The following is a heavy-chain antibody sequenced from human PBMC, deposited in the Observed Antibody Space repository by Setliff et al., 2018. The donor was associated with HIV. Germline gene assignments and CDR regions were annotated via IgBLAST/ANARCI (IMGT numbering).Heavy chain of an antibody. J-gene: IGHJ4*02. CDR2: TNWDGSST. CDR3: ARVLAVAGTDPPGDY. CDR1: GFNLVDYG. Sequence: PGGSLRLSCAASGFNLVDYGMSWVRQAPGKGLEWGSGTNWDGSSTHYADSVKGRFTLSRDNAKNCVYLQMNSLRAEDTALYYCARVLAVAGTDPPGDYWGQGTLVTVSS. V-gene: IGHV3-20*04. D-gene: IGHD6-19*01.